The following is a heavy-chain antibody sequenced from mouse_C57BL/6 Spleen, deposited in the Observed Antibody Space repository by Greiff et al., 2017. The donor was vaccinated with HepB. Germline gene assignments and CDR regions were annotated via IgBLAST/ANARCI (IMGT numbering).Heavy chain of an antibody. V-gene: IGHV5-4*01. CDR1: GFTFSSYA. J-gene: IGHJ4*01. CDR3: ARVPYYYGSSYAMDY. D-gene: IGHD1-1*01. Sequence: EVQVVESGGGLVKPGGSLKLSCAASGFTFSSYAMSWVRQTPEKRLEWVATISDGGSYTYYPDNVKGRFTISRDNAKNNLYLQMSHLKSEDTAMYYCARVPYYYGSSYAMDYWGQGTSVTVSS. CDR2: ISDGGSYT.